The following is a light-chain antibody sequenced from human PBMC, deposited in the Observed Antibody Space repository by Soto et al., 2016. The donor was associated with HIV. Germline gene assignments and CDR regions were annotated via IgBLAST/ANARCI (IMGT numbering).Light chain of an antibody. Sequence: SYELTQPPSVSVAPGKTATITCGGNNIGSKSVHWYQQRPGQAPRLVVYDTRDRPSGIPERFSGSNSENTATLTISRVEAGDEADYYCQVWDSSSDHWVFGRRDQADRP. V-gene: IGLV3-21*03. CDR2: DTR. CDR3: QVWDSSSDHWV. CDR1: NIGSKS. J-gene: IGLJ3*02.